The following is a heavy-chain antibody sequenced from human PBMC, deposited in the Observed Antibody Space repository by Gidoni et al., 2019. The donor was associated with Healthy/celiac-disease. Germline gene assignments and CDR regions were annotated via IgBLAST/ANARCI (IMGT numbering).Heavy chain of an antibody. J-gene: IGHJ5*02. Sequence: QVQLPQWRAGLLQPSETLSLTCSVYGGSFSGYYWSWIRPPPGKGLEWIGEINHSGSTNSNPSLKSRVTIAVDTSKNQFSLKLRSVTAADTAVYYCARGNSSIAVAGKAKWFDPWGQGTLVTVSS. V-gene: IGHV4-34*02. CDR2: INHSGST. D-gene: IGHD6-19*01. CDR1: GGSFSGYY. CDR3: ARGNSSIAVAGKAKWFDP.